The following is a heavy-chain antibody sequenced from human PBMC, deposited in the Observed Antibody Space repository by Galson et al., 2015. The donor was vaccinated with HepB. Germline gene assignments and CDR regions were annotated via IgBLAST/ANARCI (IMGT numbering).Heavy chain of an antibody. J-gene: IGHJ6*02. Sequence: SVKVSCKASGYTFTSYAMNWVRQAPGQGLEWMGWINTNTGNPTYAQGFTGRFVFSLDTSVSTAYLQISSLKAEDTAVYYCARDLVRGHYGDYLPYYYYYGMDVWGQGTTVTVSS. D-gene: IGHD4-17*01. CDR1: GYTFTSYA. CDR2: INTNTGNP. CDR3: ARDLVRGHYGDYLPYYYYYGMDV. V-gene: IGHV7-4-1*02.